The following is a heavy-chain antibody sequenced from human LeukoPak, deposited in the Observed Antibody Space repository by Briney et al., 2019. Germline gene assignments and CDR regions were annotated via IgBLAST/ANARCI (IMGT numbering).Heavy chain of an antibody. CDR2: IYYSGST. J-gene: IGHJ5*02. V-gene: IGHV4-39*01. CDR3: ARHAHDSSEDWFDP. CDR1: GGSISSSGYY. D-gene: IGHD3-22*01. Sequence: SETLSLTCTVSGGSISSSGYYWGWIRQPPGKGLEWIGSIYYSGSTYYNPSLKSRVTISVDTSKNQFSLKLSSVTAADTAVYYCARHAHDSSEDWFDPWGQGTLVTVSS.